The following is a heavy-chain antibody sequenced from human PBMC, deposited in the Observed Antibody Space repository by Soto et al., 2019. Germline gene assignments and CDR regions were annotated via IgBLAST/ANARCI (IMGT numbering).Heavy chain of an antibody. V-gene: IGHV4-39*01. Sequence: QLRLQESGPRLVKPSETLSLTCTVFGGSIGSNNYHWDWIRQPPGRGLEWIGTIYFVGTPSYNPSLKSRVTISVDTTKNQLSLRLSSVTAADTAVYFCSRRQFASSSFDPWGQGALVAVSS. CDR1: GGSIGSNNYH. CDR2: IYFVGTP. CDR3: SRRQFASSSFDP. D-gene: IGHD6-6*01. J-gene: IGHJ5*02.